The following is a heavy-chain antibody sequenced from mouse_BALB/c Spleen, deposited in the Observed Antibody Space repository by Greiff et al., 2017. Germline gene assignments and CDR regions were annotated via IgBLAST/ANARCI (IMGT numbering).Heavy chain of an antibody. D-gene: IGHD1-1*01. CDR3: ARGDYYGSSYWYFDV. J-gene: IGHJ1*01. CDR1: GYTFTDYA. V-gene: IGHV1S137*01. Sequence: VQLQQSGAELVRPGVSVKISCKGSGYTFTDYAMHWVKQSHAKSLEWIGVISTYYGDASYNQKFKGKATLTADKSSSTAYMQLSSLTSENSAVYFCARGDYYGSSYWYFDVWGAGTTVTVSS. CDR2: ISTYYGDA.